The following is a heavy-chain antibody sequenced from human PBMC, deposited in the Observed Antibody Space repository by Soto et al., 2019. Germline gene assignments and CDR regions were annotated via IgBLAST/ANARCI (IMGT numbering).Heavy chain of an antibody. D-gene: IGHD4-17*01. CDR3: ARDRGYGDSADWFDP. CDR2: IIPILGIA. Sequence: QVQLVQSGAEVKKPGSSVKVSCKASGGTFSSYTISWVRQAPGQGLEWMGRIIPILGIANYAQKFQGRVTITADKSTSTAYMELSSLRSEDTAVYYRARDRGYGDSADWFDPWGQGTLVTVSS. V-gene: IGHV1-69*08. J-gene: IGHJ5*02. CDR1: GGTFSSYT.